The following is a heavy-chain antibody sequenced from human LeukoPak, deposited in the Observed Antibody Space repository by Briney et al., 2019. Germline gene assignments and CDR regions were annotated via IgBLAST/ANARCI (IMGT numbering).Heavy chain of an antibody. V-gene: IGHV1-18*01. D-gene: IGHD2-2*01. Sequence: GASVKVSCKASGYTFTSYGISWVRQAPGQGLEWMGWISAYNGNTNYAQKPQGRVTMTTDTSTSTAYMELRSLRSDDTAVYYCARVLLCRSSTSCQLFRYFDYWGQGTLVTVSS. CDR2: ISAYNGNT. J-gene: IGHJ4*02. CDR3: ARVLLCRSSTSCQLFRYFDY. CDR1: GYTFTSYG.